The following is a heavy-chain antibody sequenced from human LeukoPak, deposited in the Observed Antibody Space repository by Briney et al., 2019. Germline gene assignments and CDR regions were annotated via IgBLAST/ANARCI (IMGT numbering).Heavy chain of an antibody. D-gene: IGHD3-10*01. Sequence: PGGSLRLSCAASGFTVSSYEMNWVRQAPGKGLEWVSYISSSANTIYYADSVKGRFTVSRDNAKNSLYLQMNSLRAEDTAVYYCARGGFTMVRGVKYNWFDPWGQGTLVTVSS. J-gene: IGHJ5*02. CDR2: ISSSANTI. V-gene: IGHV3-48*03. CDR1: GFTVSSYE. CDR3: ARGGFTMVRGVKYNWFDP.